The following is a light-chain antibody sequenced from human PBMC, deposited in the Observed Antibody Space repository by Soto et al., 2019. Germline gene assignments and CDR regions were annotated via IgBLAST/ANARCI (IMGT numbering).Light chain of an antibody. V-gene: IGLV1-47*01. Sequence: QSVLTQPPSASGTPGQRVTISCSGSSSSIGTNYVYWYQQLPGTAPKLLIYKNNQRPSGVPDRFSGSKSGTSASLAISGLRSEDEADYHCASWDDSLSGYVFGTGTKFTVL. CDR1: SSSIGTNY. J-gene: IGLJ1*01. CDR2: KNN. CDR3: ASWDDSLSGYV.